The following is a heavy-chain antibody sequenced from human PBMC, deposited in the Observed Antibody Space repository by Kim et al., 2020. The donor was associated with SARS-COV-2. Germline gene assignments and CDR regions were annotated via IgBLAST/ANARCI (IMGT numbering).Heavy chain of an antibody. CDR1: GGTFSSYA. V-gene: IGHV1-69*04. CDR3: ARVGVWGSYRYTRQSFGY. CDR2: IIPILGIA. J-gene: IGHJ4*02. D-gene: IGHD3-16*02. Sequence: SVKVSCKASGGTFSSYAISWVRQAPGQGLEWMGRIIPILGIANYAQKFQGRVTITADKSTSTAYMELSSLRSEDTAVYYCARVGVWGSYRYTRQSFGYWGQGTLVTVSS.